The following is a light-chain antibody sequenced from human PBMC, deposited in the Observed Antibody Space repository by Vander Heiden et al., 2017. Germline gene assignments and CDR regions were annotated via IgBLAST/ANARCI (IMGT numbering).Light chain of an antibody. CDR3: AAWDDSLNVVV. Sequence: QSVLTQPPSVSEAPRPRVTIPCSGSSSNIGNNAVNWYQQLPGKAPKLLIYYDDLRPSGVSDRFSGSKSGTSASLAISGLQAEDEADYYCAAWDDSLNVVVFGGGTKLTVL. CDR1: SSNIGNNA. J-gene: IGLJ2*01. CDR2: YDD. V-gene: IGLV1-36*01.